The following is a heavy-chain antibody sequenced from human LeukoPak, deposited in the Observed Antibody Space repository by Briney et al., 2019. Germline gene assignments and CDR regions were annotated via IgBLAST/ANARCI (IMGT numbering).Heavy chain of an antibody. J-gene: IGHJ4*02. Sequence: SQTLSLTCTVSGGSISSGGYYWSWIPQPPGKGLEWIGYIYHSGSTYYNPSLKSRVTISVDRSKNQFSLKLSSVTAADTAVYYCARLYDFWSGFFDYWGQGTLVTVSS. CDR2: IYHSGST. CDR3: ARLYDFWSGFFDY. V-gene: IGHV4-30-2*01. D-gene: IGHD3-3*01. CDR1: GGSISSGGYY.